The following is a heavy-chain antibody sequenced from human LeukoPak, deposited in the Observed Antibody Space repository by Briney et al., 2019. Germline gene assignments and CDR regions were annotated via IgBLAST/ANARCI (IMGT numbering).Heavy chain of an antibody. J-gene: IGHJ4*02. CDR2: ISGSGSST. D-gene: IGHD3-22*01. CDR1: GFTFSSYG. CDR3: AKSTDYYDNSGYNN. V-gene: IGHV3-23*01. Sequence: PGGSLRLSCAASGFTFSSYGMSWVRLAPGKGLEWVSAISGSGSSTYYADSVKGRFTISRDNSKNTLYLQMNSLRAEDTAVYYCAKSTDYYDNSGYNNWGQGTLVTVSS.